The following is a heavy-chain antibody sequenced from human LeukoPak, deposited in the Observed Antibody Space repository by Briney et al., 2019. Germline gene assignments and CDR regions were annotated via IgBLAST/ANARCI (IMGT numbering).Heavy chain of an antibody. J-gene: IGHJ4*02. Sequence: PRGSLRLSCAASGFTFSTYAMSWVRQAPGKGLEWVSDINGSGGSTYYADSVKGRFTISRDNAKNSLYLQMNGLRAEDTAVYYCARADWDTAMIDYWGQGTLVTVSS. CDR2: INGSGGST. V-gene: IGHV3-23*01. D-gene: IGHD5-18*01. CDR1: GFTFSTYA. CDR3: ARADWDTAMIDY.